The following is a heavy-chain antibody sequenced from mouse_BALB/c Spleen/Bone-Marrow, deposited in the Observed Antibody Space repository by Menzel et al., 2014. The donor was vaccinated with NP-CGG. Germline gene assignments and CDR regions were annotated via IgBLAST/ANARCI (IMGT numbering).Heavy chain of an antibody. Sequence: VQLQQSGAELAKPGASVKMSCKASGCTFTSYWMHWVKQRPGQGLEWIGYINPSTGYTEYNQKFKDKATLTADKSSSTAYMQLSSLTSEDSAVYYCARPPYYYGSSYDAMDYWGQGTSVTVSS. CDR1: GCTFTSYW. CDR2: INPSTGYT. CDR3: ARPPYYYGSSYDAMDY. D-gene: IGHD1-1*01. V-gene: IGHV1-7*01. J-gene: IGHJ4*01.